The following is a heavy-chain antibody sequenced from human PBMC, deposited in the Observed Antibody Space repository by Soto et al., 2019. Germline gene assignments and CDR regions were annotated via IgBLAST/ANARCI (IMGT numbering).Heavy chain of an antibody. CDR2: IYHSGST. CDR3: ARAPITGNYYYYGMDV. CDR1: GGSISSSNW. Sequence: PSETLSLTCAVSGGSISSSNWCSWVRQPPGKGLEWIGEIYHSGSTNYNPSLKSRVTISVDKSKNQFSLKLSSVTAADTAVYYCARAPITGNYYYYGMDVWGQGTTVTVSS. V-gene: IGHV4-4*02. D-gene: IGHD1-20*01. J-gene: IGHJ6*02.